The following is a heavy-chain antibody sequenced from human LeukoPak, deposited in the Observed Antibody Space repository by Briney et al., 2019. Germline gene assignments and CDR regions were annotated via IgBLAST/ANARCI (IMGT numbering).Heavy chain of an antibody. CDR3: AKSNGDYYDSSGSHMDNKQVYYYYYGMDV. CDR1: GFTFSSYA. CDR2: ISGSGGST. V-gene: IGHV3-23*01. Sequence: GGSLRLSCAASGFTFSSYAMSWVRQAPGKGLEWVSAISGSGGSTYYADSVKGRFTISRDNSKNTLYLQMNSLRAEDTAVYYCAKSNGDYYDSSGSHMDNKQVYYYYYGMDVWGQGTTVTVSS. D-gene: IGHD3-22*01. J-gene: IGHJ6*02.